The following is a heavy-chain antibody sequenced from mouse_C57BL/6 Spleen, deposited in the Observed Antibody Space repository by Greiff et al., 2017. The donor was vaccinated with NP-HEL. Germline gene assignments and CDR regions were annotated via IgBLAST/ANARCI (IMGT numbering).Heavy chain of an antibody. CDR2: ISSGGDYI. V-gene: IGHV5-9-1*02. Sequence: EVKLVESGEGLVKPGGSLKLSCAASGFTFSSYAMSWVRQTPEKRLEWVAYISSGGDYIYYADTVKGRFTISRDNARNTLYLQMSSLKSEDTAMYYCTRGHGSPWFAYWGQGTLVTVSA. CDR1: GFTFSSYA. D-gene: IGHD1-1*01. J-gene: IGHJ3*01. CDR3: TRGHGSPWFAY.